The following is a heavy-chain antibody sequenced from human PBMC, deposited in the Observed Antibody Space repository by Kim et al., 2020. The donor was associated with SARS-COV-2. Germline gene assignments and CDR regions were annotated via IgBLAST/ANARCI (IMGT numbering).Heavy chain of an antibody. CDR1: GDSVSSNSAA. V-gene: IGHV6-1*01. J-gene: IGHJ6*02. Sequence: SQTLSLTCAISGDSVSSNSAAWNWIRQSPSRGLEWLGRTYYRSKWYNDYAVSVKSRITINPDTSKNQFSLQLNSVTPEDTAVYYCARDSIEQQLVRSYYYYGMDVWGQGTTVTVSS. CDR3: ARDSIEQQLVRSYYYYGMDV. CDR2: TYYRSKWYN. D-gene: IGHD6-13*01.